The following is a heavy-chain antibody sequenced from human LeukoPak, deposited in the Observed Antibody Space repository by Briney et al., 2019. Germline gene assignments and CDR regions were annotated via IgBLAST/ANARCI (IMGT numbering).Heavy chain of an antibody. CDR2: IYYSGST. V-gene: IGHV4-59*08. CDR1: GGSISSYY. J-gene: IGHJ4*02. CDR3: ARREWAKYYLDH. D-gene: IGHD3-3*01. Sequence: SETLSLTCTVSGGSISSYYWSWIRQPPGKGLEWIGYIYYSGSTNYNPSLKSRVTISVDTSKNQLSLKLTSVTAADTAVYYCARREWAKYYLDHWGQGTLVTVSS.